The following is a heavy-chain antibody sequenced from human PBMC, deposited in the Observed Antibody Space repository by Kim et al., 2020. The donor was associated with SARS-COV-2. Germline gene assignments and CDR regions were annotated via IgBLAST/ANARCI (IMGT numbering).Heavy chain of an antibody. J-gene: IGHJ5*02. D-gene: IGHD3-22*01. CDR1: GGSFSGYY. CDR2: INHSGST. Sequence: SETLSLTCAVYGGSFSGYYWSWIRQPPGKGLEWIGEINHSGSTNYNPSLKSRVTISVDTSKNQFSLKLSSVTAADTAVYYCAVYDSSGSPQSRNWFDPWGQGTLVTVSS. V-gene: IGHV4-34*01. CDR3: AVYDSSGSPQSRNWFDP.